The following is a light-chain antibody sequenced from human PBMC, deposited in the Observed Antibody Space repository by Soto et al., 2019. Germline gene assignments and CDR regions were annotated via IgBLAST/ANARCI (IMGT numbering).Light chain of an antibody. J-gene: IGKJ1*01. CDR3: QQYGSSPPMWT. Sequence: EIVLTQSPGTLSLSPGERATLSCRASQSVSSSYLAWDQQKPGQAPRLLIYGASSRATGIPDRFSGSGSGTDFTLTISRLEPEDFAVYYCQQYGSSPPMWTFGQGTKVEIK. CDR2: GAS. CDR1: QSVSSSY. V-gene: IGKV3-20*01.